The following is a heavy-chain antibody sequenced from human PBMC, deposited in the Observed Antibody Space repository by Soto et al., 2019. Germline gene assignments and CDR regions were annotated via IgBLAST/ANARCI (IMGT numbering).Heavy chain of an antibody. Sequence: GASVKVSCKASGYTFTSYDMSWVRQAPGQGLEWMGWISAYNGNTNYAQKFQGRVTMTTDTSTSTAYMELRSLRSDDTAVYYCARSDTQPGFFDYWGQGTLVTVSS. CDR3: ARSDTQPGFFDY. V-gene: IGHV1-18*04. J-gene: IGHJ4*02. CDR2: ISAYNGNT. CDR1: GYTFTSYD.